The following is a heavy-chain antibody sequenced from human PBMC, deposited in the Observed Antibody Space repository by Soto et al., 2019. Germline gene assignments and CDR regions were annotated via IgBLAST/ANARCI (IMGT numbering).Heavy chain of an antibody. D-gene: IGHD3-10*01. V-gene: IGHV3-23*01. CDR1: GFTFGTTD. CDR2: IDGSGGIT. J-gene: IGHJ5*02. CDR3: VKNSGWFNT. Sequence: GGALRLSCAASGFTFGTTDMSWVRQAPGEGLEWVSTIDGSGGITYYADSVKGRFTISRDNSRNTVYLQMNSLRGDDTALYYCVKNSGWFNTWGQGALVTVSS.